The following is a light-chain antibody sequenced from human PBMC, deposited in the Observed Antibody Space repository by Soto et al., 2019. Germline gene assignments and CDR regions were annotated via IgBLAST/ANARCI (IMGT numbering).Light chain of an antibody. J-gene: IGKJ1*01. Sequence: DIQLTQSPSSVSASVGDSVTISCRASDEIYTSLAWYHQKPGRAPKLLIYGASNLHTGVSARFRGSGSGLDFSLTISSLQPDDIGIYYCQYYTLYSGPFGQGTRV. V-gene: IGKV1-5*01. CDR1: DEIYTS. CDR3: QYYTLYSGP. CDR2: GAS.